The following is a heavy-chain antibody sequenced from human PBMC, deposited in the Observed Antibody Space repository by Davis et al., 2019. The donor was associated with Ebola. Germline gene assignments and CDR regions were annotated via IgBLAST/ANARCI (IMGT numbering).Heavy chain of an antibody. CDR2: ISAYNGNT. Sequence: ASVQVSCKASGGIFSSYGISWVRQAPGQGLEWMGWISAYNGNTNYAQKLQGRVTMTTDTSTSTAYMELRSLRSDDTAVYYCARVSYYDSSGYYWYYFDYWGQGTLVTVSS. V-gene: IGHV1-18*01. J-gene: IGHJ4*02. CDR1: GGIFSSYG. D-gene: IGHD3-22*01. CDR3: ARVSYYDSSGYYWYYFDY.